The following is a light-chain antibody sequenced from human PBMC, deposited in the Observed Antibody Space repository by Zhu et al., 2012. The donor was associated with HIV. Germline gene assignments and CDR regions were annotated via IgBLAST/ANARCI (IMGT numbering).Light chain of an antibody. V-gene: IGKV3-20*01. CDR3: QQYSTLYS. Sequence: IVLTQSPGPLSLSPGQSATLSCRASQPINSRLAWYQQRPGHAPGLLIYGASSRAAGVPDRFSGSGSGTDFTLTISTLEPEDFTIYFCQQYSTLYSFGQGTKLEIK. CDR2: GAS. CDR1: QPINSR. J-gene: IGKJ2*01.